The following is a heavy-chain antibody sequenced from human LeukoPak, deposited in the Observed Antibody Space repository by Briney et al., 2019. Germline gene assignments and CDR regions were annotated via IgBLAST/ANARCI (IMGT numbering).Heavy chain of an antibody. D-gene: IGHD3-22*01. J-gene: IGHJ4*02. Sequence: GGSLRLSFAASGFTFSSYSMNWVRQAPGKGLEWVSSISSSSSYIYYADSVKGRFTISRDNAKNSLYLQMNSLRAEDTAVYYCASDYDSSGYKQRRFDYWGQGTLVTVSS. V-gene: IGHV3-21*01. CDR1: GFTFSSYS. CDR3: ASDYDSSGYKQRRFDY. CDR2: ISSSSSYI.